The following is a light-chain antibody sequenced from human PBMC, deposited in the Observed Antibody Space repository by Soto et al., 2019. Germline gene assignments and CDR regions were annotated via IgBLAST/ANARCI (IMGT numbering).Light chain of an antibody. CDR2: AVT. Sequence: QSALTQPASVSGSPGQSITISCTGTSSDVGDYNYVSWYQQHPGKAPKLMIYAVTNRPSGVSNRFSGSKSGNTASLTISGLQAEDEADYFCSSYTSSSTPVFGGGTKVTVL. V-gene: IGLV2-14*01. CDR3: SSYTSSSTPV. J-gene: IGLJ3*02. CDR1: SSDVGDYNY.